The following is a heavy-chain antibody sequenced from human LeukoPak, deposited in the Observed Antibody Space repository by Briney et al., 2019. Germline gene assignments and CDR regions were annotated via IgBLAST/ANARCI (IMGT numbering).Heavy chain of an antibody. D-gene: IGHD5-24*01. CDR2: IYSGGAT. CDR3: AKSSRDGYNDDS. Sequence: GGSLRLSCAASGFSVSGNYMSWVRQAPGKGLEWVSAIYSGGATYYTDSVKGRFTMSRDNSKNTLCLQMNSLRAEDTAVYYCAKSSRDGYNDDSWGQGTLVTVSS. V-gene: IGHV3-53*01. J-gene: IGHJ5*01. CDR1: GFSVSGNY.